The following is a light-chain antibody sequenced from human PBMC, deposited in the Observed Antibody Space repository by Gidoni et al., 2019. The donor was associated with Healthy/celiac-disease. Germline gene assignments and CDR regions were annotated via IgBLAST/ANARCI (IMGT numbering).Light chain of an antibody. Sequence: QSVLTQPPSASGTPGKRVPIACSGSSSNIGSNTVNCYQQLPGTAPNLLIYSNNQRPSGVPARFSGSKSGTSASLAISGLQSEDEPDYYCAAWDDSLTGPVFGGGTKLTVL. CDR1: SSNIGSNT. J-gene: IGLJ3*02. CDR3: AAWDDSLTGPV. V-gene: IGLV1-44*01. CDR2: SNN.